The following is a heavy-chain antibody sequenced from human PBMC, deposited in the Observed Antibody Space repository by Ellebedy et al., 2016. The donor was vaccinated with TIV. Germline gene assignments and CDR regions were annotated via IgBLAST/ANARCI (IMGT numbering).Heavy chain of an antibody. D-gene: IGHD3-10*02. J-gene: IGHJ4*02. CDR2: LNANGVVI. Sequence: GESLKISCAASGFTSSSYAASWVRQAPGKGLEWVAGLNANGVVIAYADSVKGRSTISRDNSKNTLYLQMSSLRPEDTAVYYCASSRYHYYVGNTIFAYWGQGTLVTVSS. CDR1: GFTSSSYA. CDR3: ASSRYHYYVGNTIFAY. V-gene: IGHV3-23*01.